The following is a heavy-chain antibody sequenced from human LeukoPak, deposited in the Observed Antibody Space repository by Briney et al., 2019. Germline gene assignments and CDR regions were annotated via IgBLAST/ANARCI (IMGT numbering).Heavy chain of an antibody. CDR1: GFTFSSYD. CDR3: ATGPFSAFAI. V-gene: IGHV3-13*01. J-gene: IGHJ3*02. D-gene: IGHD1-14*01. CDR2: IGTAGDT. Sequence: GGSLRLSCAASGFTFSSYDMHWVRQATGKGLEWVSAIGTAGDTYYPGSVKGRFTISGDNTRNMLYLQMNSLRVEDTAVYFCATGPFSAFAIWGQGTTLIVSS.